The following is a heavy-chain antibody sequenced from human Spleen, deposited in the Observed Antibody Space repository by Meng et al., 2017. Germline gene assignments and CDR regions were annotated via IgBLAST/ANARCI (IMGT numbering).Heavy chain of an antibody. CDR1: GGSFSDYY. J-gene: IGHJ4*02. V-gene: IGHV4-34*01. CDR2: INHSGST. D-gene: IGHD4-11*01. CDR3: ARGPTTMAHDFDY. Sequence: QVQLQQWGAGLFTPSEPLSLPCVVAGGSFSDYYWSWIRQPPGKGLEWIGEINHSGSTNYNPSLESRATISVDTSQNNLSLKLSSVTAADSAVYYCARGPTTMAHDFDYWGQGTLVTVSS.